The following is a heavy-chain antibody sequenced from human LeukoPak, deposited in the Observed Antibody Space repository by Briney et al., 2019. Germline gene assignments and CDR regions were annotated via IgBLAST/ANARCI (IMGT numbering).Heavy chain of an antibody. D-gene: IGHD3-16*01. V-gene: IGHV4-34*01. CDR2: INHSGST. CDR3: ARGGGYATGY. J-gene: IGHJ4*02. CDR1: GGSFSGYY. Sequence: PSETLSLTCAVYGGSFSGYYWSWIRQPPGKGLEWIGEINHSGSTNYNPSLKSRVTISVDTSKNQFSLKLSSVTAADTAVYYCARGGGYATGYWGQGTLVTVSS.